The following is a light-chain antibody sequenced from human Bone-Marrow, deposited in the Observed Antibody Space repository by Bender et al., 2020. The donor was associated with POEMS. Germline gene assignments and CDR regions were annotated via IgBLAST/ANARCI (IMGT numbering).Light chain of an antibody. CDR1: SSDVGSYNL. J-gene: IGLJ2*01. Sequence: QSALTQPASVSGSPGQSITISCTGTSSDVGSYNLVSWYQHHPGKAPKLMIYEVTKRPSGVSNRFSGSKSGNTASLTISGLQAEDEADYYCSSYTSITSLVVFGGGTKLAVL. CDR3: SSYTSITSLVV. V-gene: IGLV2-14*02. CDR2: EVT.